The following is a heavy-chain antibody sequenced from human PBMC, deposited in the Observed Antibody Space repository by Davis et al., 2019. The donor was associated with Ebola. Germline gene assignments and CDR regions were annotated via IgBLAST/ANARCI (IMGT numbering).Heavy chain of an antibody. V-gene: IGHV3-73*01. J-gene: IGHJ4*02. CDR3: SRGGGSYYRFDY. D-gene: IGHD1-26*01. CDR1: GFTFSGSA. Sequence: GESLKISCAASGFTFSGSAMHWVRQASGKGLEWVGRIRSKANSYATAYAASVKGRFTISRDDSKNTAYLQMNSLKTEDTAVYYCSRGGGSYYRFDYWGQGTLVTVSS. CDR2: IRSKANSYAT.